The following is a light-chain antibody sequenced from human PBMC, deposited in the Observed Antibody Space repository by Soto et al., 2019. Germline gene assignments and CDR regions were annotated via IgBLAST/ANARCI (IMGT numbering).Light chain of an antibody. Sequence: QSALTQPRSVSGSPGQSVTISCTGTSSDVGGYNYVSWYQQHPGTAPKVMIYDVSERSSGVPDRFSGSKSGNTASLTISGLQAEDEADYYCCSYAGSPRYVFGTGTKLTVL. CDR3: CSYAGSPRYV. CDR1: SSDVGGYNY. J-gene: IGLJ1*01. CDR2: DVS. V-gene: IGLV2-11*01.